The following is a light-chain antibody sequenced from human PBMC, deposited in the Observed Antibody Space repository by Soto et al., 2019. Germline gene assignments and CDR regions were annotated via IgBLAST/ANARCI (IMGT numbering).Light chain of an antibody. V-gene: IGKV3-20*01. J-gene: IGKJ2*01. CDR1: QSVSSSS. Sequence: EIVLTQSPVTLSLSPGERATLSCRASQSVSSSSLAWYQQKPGQAPRLLVYGASSRATGIPDRFSGSGSGTDFTLTISRLEPEDFAVYYCQQYGGSPLVTFGQGTKLEIK. CDR2: GAS. CDR3: QQYGGSPLVT.